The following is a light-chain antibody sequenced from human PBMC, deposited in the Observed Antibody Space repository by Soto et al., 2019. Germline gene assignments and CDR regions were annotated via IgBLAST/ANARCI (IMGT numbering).Light chain of an antibody. J-gene: IGLJ1*01. V-gene: IGLV2-14*03. CDR2: DVN. Sequence: QSVLTQPASVSGSPGQSITISCAGTSSDVGAYDHVSWYQQHPDKVPKLLIYDVNNRPSGVSNRFSGSKSGNTASLTIAGLQAEDEADYYCNSYTSSSTHVFGTGTRSPS. CDR1: SSDVGAYDH. CDR3: NSYTSSSTHV.